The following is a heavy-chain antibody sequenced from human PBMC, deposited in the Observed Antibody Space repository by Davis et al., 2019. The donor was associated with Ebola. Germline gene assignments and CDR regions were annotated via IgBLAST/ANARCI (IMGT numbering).Heavy chain of an antibody. V-gene: IGHV3-23*01. D-gene: IGHD3-3*01. CDR3: AREAVTIFGVDYYYYYGMDV. J-gene: IGHJ6*02. CDR1: GFTFSGYA. Sequence: GESLKISCAASGFTFSGYAMSWVRQAPGKGLEWVSSINGVGGRTFYADSVKGRFTISRDNSKNTLYLQMNSLRAEDTAVYYCAREAVTIFGVDYYYYYGMDVWGQGTTVTVSS. CDR2: INGVGGRT.